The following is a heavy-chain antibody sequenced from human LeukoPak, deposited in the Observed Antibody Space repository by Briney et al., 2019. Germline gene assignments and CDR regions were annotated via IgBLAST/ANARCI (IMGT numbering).Heavy chain of an antibody. CDR2: INAGNGNT. D-gene: IGHD1-26*01. CDR3: ARAWDEDAFDI. J-gene: IGHJ3*02. Sequence: ASVKLSCKASGYTFTSYAMHWVRQAPGQRLEWMGWINAGNGNTKYSQKFQGRVTITRDTSASTAYMELSSLRSEDTAVYYCARAWDEDAFDIWGQGTMVTVSS. V-gene: IGHV1-3*01. CDR1: GYTFTSYA.